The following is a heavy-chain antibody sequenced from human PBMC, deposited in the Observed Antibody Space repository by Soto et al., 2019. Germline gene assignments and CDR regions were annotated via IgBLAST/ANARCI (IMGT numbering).Heavy chain of an antibody. CDR1: GYTFTGYY. D-gene: IGHD6-13*01. V-gene: IGHV1-2*04. J-gene: IGHJ2*01. Sequence: GASVKVSCKASGYTFTGYYMHWVRQAPGQGLEWMGWINPNSGGTNYAQKFQGWVTMTRDTSISTAYMELSRLRSDDTAVYYCARTGYSSSRRSGGGYFDLWGRGTLVTVSS. CDR2: INPNSGGT. CDR3: ARTGYSSSRRSGGGYFDL.